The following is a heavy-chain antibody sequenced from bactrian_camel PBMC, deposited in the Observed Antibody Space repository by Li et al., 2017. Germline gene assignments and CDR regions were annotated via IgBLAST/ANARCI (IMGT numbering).Heavy chain of an antibody. CDR3: AARGPYCYTKLSVRDFTY. CDR2: IYIAFRPDDQRT. V-gene: IGHV3S1*01. J-gene: IGHJ6*01. D-gene: IGHD2*01. CDR1: GYTYSSIC. Sequence: QLVESGGGSVQPGGSLRLSCAASGYTYSSICMAWFRQAPGKEREAVATIYIAFRPDDQRTYYADPVKGRFTISPGNATNTVSLQMNSLKPEDTAMYYCAARGPYCYTKLSVRDFTYWGQGPRSPSP.